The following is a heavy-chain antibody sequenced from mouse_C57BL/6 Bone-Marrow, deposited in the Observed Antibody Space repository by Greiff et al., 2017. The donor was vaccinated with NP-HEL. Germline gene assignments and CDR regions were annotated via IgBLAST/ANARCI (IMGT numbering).Heavy chain of an antibody. V-gene: IGHV10-3*01. CDR3: VRGGLYDYDGWYFDV. CDR2: IRSKSSNYAT. Sequence: EVMLVESGGGLVQPKGSLKLSCAASGFTFNTYAMHWVRQAPGKGLEWVARIRSKSSNYATYYADSVKDRFTISRDDSQSMLYLQMNNLKTEDTAMYYCVRGGLYDYDGWYFDVWGTGTTVTVSS. D-gene: IGHD2-4*01. CDR1: GFTFNTYA. J-gene: IGHJ1*03.